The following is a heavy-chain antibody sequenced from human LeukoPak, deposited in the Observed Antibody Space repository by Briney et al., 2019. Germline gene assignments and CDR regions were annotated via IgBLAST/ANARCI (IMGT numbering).Heavy chain of an antibody. CDR3: ARERRTYYDFWSGYYNHYYYYMDV. Sequence: PSETLSLTCTVSGGSISSSNYYWGWIRQPPGKGLEWIGSIYYSGSTRYNTSLKSRVTISLDTSKNQFSLKLSSVTAADTAMYYCARERRTYYDFWSGYYNHYYYYMDVWGKGTTVTVSS. J-gene: IGHJ6*03. CDR1: GGSISSSNYY. V-gene: IGHV4-39*02. D-gene: IGHD3-3*01. CDR2: IYYSGST.